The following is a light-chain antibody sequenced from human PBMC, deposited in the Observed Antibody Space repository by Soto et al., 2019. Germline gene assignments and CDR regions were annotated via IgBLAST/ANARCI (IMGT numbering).Light chain of an antibody. Sequence: EIVLTQSPGTLSLSPGERATLSCRASQSFSSYLAWYQQKPGQAPRLLIYDASKRATGIPARFSGRVSGTDFTLTISSLEPEDFAVYYCQQRSNWPPVITFGQGTRLEIK. V-gene: IGKV3-11*01. CDR1: QSFSSY. J-gene: IGKJ5*01. CDR2: DAS. CDR3: QQRSNWPPVIT.